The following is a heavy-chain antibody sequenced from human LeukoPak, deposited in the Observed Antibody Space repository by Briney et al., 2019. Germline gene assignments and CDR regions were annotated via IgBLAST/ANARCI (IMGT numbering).Heavy chain of an antibody. D-gene: IGHD3-9*01. Sequence: ASVKVSCKASGYTFTSYYMHWVRQAPGQGLEWMGIINPSGGSTSYAQKFQGRVTMTRDTSTSTVYVELSSLRSEDTAVYYCARGESNYDILTGYLDYWGQGTLVTVSS. CDR1: GYTFTSYY. V-gene: IGHV1-46*03. CDR2: INPSGGST. CDR3: ARGESNYDILTGYLDY. J-gene: IGHJ4*02.